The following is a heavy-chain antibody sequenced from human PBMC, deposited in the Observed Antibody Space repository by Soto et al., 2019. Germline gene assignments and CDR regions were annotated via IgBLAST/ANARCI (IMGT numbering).Heavy chain of an antibody. J-gene: IGHJ6*02. CDR1: GYSFTSYW. V-gene: IGHV5-51*03. Sequence: GKSLKISCKGSGYSFTSYWIGWVRQMPWKGLEWMGIIYPGDSDTRYSPSFQGQVTISADKSISTAYLQWSSLKASDTAMYYCARTAAAGKYYYGVDVWGQGTTVTVSS. CDR2: IYPGDSDT. CDR3: ARTAAAGKYYYGVDV. D-gene: IGHD6-13*01.